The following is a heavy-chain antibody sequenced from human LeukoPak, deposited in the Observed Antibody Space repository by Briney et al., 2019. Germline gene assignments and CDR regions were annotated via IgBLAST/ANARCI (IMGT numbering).Heavy chain of an antibody. D-gene: IGHD4-23*01. Sequence: PSETLSLTCTVSGGSISSSSYYWGWIRQPPGKGLEWIGSIYYSGSTYYNPSLKSRVTISVDTSKNQFSLKLSSVTAADTAVYYCARHETTVATWDFDYWGQGTLVTVSS. CDR2: IYYSGST. V-gene: IGHV4-39*01. J-gene: IGHJ4*02. CDR1: GGSISSSSYY. CDR3: ARHETTVATWDFDY.